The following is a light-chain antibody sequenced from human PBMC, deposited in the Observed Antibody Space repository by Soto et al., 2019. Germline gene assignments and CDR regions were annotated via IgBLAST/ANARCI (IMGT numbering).Light chain of an antibody. CDR1: SGSLASNY. CDR2: EDS. CDR3: QSHDSYAWV. V-gene: IGLV6-57*04. Sequence: NFMLTQPHSVSESPGKTVTISCTRSSGSLASNYVQWYQQRPGSAPTTVIYEDSQRPSGVPDRFSGSIDSSSNSASLTISGLKTEDEADYYCQSHDSYAWVFGGGTKLTVL. J-gene: IGLJ3*02.